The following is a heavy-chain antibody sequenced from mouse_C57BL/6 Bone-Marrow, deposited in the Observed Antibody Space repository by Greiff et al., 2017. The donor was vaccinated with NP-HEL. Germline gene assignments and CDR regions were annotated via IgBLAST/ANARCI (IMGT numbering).Heavy chain of an antibody. V-gene: IGHV2-9-1*01. CDR1: GFSLTSYA. CDR3: ARGSFITTVVARNAMDY. J-gene: IGHJ4*01. CDR2: IWTGGGT. Sequence: VKVVESGPGLVAPSQSLSITCTVSGFSLTSYAISWVRQPPGKGLEWLGVIWTGGGTNYNSALKSRLSISKDNSKSQVFLKMNSLQTDDTARYYCARGSFITTVVARNAMDYWGQGTSVTVSS. D-gene: IGHD1-1*01.